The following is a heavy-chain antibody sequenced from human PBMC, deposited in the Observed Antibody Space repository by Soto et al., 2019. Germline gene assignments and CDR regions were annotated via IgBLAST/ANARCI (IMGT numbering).Heavy chain of an antibody. J-gene: IGHJ4*02. D-gene: IGHD3-10*01. Sequence: PSETLSLTCTVSGGSISSGGYYWSWIRQHPGKGLEWIGYIYHSGTTYYNPSLKSRVTISVDTSKNQFSLKLTSVTAADTAVYYCARVGDIWFGPFDYWGQGTLVTVSS. CDR1: GGSISSGGYY. CDR3: ARVGDIWFGPFDY. CDR2: IYHSGTT. V-gene: IGHV4-31*03.